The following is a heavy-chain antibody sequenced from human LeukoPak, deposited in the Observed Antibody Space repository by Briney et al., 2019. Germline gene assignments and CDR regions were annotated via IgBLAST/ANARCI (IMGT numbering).Heavy chain of an antibody. D-gene: IGHD5-12*01. CDR1: GFTFSDYY. Sequence: GGSLRLSCAASGFTFSDYYMSWIRQAPGEGLEWGSYIRSSSSVTNHADSVKGRFTISRANPKTPLYLHMNSLRAEDTAVYYCARDGMSDYDYFDYWGQGTLVTVSS. CDR2: IRSSSSVT. V-gene: IGHV3-11*05. J-gene: IGHJ4*02. CDR3: ARDGMSDYDYFDY.